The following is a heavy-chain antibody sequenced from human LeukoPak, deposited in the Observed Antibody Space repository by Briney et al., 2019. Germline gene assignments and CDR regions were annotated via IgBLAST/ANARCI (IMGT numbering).Heavy chain of an antibody. V-gene: IGHV3-23*01. J-gene: IGHJ3*02. CDR2: ISGSGGGT. CDR1: GFTFSTYA. Sequence: GGSLRLSCVASGFTFSTYAMSWVRRAPGKGLEWVSVISGSGGGTYYADSVKGRFTISRDNSKNTLYLQMNSLRAEDTAVFYCARDVSGGYFDIWGQGTMLTVSS. CDR3: ARDVSGGYFDI. D-gene: IGHD5-12*01.